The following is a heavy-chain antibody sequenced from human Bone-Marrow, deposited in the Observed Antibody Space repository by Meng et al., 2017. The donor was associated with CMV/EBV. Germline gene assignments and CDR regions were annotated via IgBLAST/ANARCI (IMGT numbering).Heavy chain of an antibody. CDR3: ARARHDFWSSPDYYYYGMDV. CDR2: INPNSGGT. CDR1: GYTFTGYY. V-gene: IGHV1-2*02. D-gene: IGHD3-3*01. J-gene: IGHJ6*02. Sequence: ASVEVSCKAAGYTFTGYYMHWVRQAPGQGLEWMGWINPNSGGTNYAQKFQGRVTMTRDTSISTAYMELSRLRSDDTAVYYCARARHDFWSSPDYYYYGMDVWGQGTTVTVSS.